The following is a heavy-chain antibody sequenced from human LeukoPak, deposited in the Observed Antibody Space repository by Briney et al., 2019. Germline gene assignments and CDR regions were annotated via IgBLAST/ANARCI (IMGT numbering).Heavy chain of an antibody. CDR1: GFTFSSYW. J-gene: IGHJ4*02. CDR3: ARGLYCSGGSCYLKYYFDY. CDR2: IKQDGGEK. V-gene: IGHV3-7*01. D-gene: IGHD2-15*01. Sequence: GGSLRLSCAASGFTFSSYWMSWVRQAPGKGLEWVANIKQDGGEKYYVDSVKGRFTISRDNAKNSLYLQMNSLRAEDTAVYYCARGLYCSGGSCYLKYYFDYWGQGTLVTVSS.